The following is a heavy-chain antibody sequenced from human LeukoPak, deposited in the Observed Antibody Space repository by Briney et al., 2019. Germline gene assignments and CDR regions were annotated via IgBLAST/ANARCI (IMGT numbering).Heavy chain of an antibody. D-gene: IGHD6-19*01. CDR1: GGSISNYY. CDR3: ARVSPIAVAGSSYYYAIDV. Sequence: PSETLSLTCNVSGGSISNYYWTWIRQPAGRGLEWIGRIYPSGTTTYNPSLKSRVAMSVDTSRNQFSLKLSSVTAADTAVYYCARVSPIAVAGSSYYYAIDVWGQGTTVTVSS. V-gene: IGHV4-4*07. J-gene: IGHJ6*02. CDR2: IYPSGTT.